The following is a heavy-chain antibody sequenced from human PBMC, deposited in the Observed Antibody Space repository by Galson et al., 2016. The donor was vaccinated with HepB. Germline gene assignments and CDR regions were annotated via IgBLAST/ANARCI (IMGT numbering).Heavy chain of an antibody. Sequence: SLRLSCAASGFTSSSYWMHWVRQAPGKGLVWVSRINGDGSSTTYADSVKGRFTISRGNAKNTLYLQMNSLRAGDTAVYYCAVGNDPLDYWGQGTLVTVSS. CDR2: INGDGSST. CDR3: AVGNDPLDY. CDR1: GFTSSSYW. J-gene: IGHJ4*02. V-gene: IGHV3-74*01. D-gene: IGHD1-1*01.